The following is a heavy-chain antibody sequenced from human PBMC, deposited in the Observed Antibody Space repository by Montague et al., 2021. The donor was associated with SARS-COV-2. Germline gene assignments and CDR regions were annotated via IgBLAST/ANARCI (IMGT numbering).Heavy chain of an antibody. J-gene: IGHJ3*02. D-gene: IGHD6-19*01. CDR1: GGSISSYY. CDR2: IYYSGST. V-gene: IGHV4-59*07. Sequence: SDTLSLTCTVSGGSISSYYWSWIRQPPGKGLEWIGYIYYSGSTNYNPSLKSRVTISVDKSKNQFSLKLSSVTAADTAVYYCARRSGWMGNAFDIWGQGTMVTVSS. CDR3: ARRSGWMGNAFDI.